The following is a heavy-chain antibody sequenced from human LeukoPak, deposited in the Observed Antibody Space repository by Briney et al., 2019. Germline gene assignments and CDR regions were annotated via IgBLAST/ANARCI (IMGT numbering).Heavy chain of an antibody. CDR2: ISAYNGNT. J-gene: IGHJ4*02. CDR1: GYTFTSYY. CDR3: ARDIVGATGDY. V-gene: IGHV1-18*04. D-gene: IGHD1-26*01. Sequence: ASVKVSCKASGYTFTSYYMHWVRQAPGQGLEWMGWISAYNGNTNYAQKLQGRVTMTTDTSTSTAYMELRSLRSDDTAVYYCARDIVGATGDYWGQGTLVTVSS.